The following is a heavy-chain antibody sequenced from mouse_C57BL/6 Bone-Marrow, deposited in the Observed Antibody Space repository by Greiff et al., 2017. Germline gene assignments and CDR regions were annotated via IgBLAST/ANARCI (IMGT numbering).Heavy chain of an antibody. CDR2: IHPNSGSP. J-gene: IGHJ4*01. D-gene: IGHD2-1*01. V-gene: IGHV1-64*01. Sequence: QVQLQQPGAELVKPGASVKLSCKASGYTFTSYWMHWVKQRPGQGLEWIGMIHPNSGSPNYNEKFKSKATLTVDKSSSTAYSQLSSLTSEDSAVYYCAFYYGNYRARDYWGQGTSVTVSS. CDR1: GYTFTSYW. CDR3: AFYYGNYRARDY.